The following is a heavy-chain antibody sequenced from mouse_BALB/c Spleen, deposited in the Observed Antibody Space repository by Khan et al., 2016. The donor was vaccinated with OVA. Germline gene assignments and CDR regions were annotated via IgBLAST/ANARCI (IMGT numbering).Heavy chain of an antibody. D-gene: IGHD1-3*01. Sequence: QVQLKESGAELARPGASVKMSCKASGNTLTTYTMHWVKQRPGQGLEWIGYINPSSVYSHYNQKFKDKATLTADKSSSTAYMQLSSLTSEDSAVYYCARKKVGGYFDYGGQGTTLTVSS. CDR3: ARKKVGGYFDY. V-gene: IGHV1-4*01. J-gene: IGHJ2*01. CDR1: GNTLTTYT. CDR2: INPSSVYS.